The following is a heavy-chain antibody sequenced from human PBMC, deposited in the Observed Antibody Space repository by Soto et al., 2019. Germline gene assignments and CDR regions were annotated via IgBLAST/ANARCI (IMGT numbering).Heavy chain of an antibody. Sequence: SLVISCVVSGISFDDYAMHWVRQVAGKGLEWVSGINWDSGDIGYADSVKGRFTISRDNAKNSLYLQMNSLKTEDTALYYCAKDTAPGFYDANGHLDYWGQGTPVTVSS. CDR2: INWDSGDI. D-gene: IGHD2-8*01. J-gene: IGHJ4*02. CDR3: AKDTAPGFYDANGHLDY. V-gene: IGHV3-9*01. CDR1: GISFDDYA.